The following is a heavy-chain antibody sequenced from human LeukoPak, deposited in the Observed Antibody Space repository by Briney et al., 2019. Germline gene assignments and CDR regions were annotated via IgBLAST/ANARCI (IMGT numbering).Heavy chain of an antibody. Sequence: GGSLRLSCAASGFTFTSYGMNWVRQAPGKGLEWVSGIISSGARTYYADSVKGRFTISRDNSKNTLYLQMRAEDTAVYYCARGGSYLSAFDIWGQGTMVTVSS. D-gene: IGHD1-26*01. CDR1: GFTFTSYG. V-gene: IGHV3-23*01. CDR2: IISSGART. J-gene: IGHJ3*02. CDR3: ARGGSYLSAFDI.